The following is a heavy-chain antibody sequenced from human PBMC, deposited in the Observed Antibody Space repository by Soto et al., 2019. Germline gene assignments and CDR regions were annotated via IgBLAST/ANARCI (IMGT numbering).Heavy chain of an antibody. CDR1: GFTVSSNY. Sequence: EVQLVESGGGLVQPGGSLRLSCAASGFTVSSNYMSWVRQAPGKGLEWVSGIYSGGSTYYADSVKGRFTISRDNSKNTLYLQMNSLRAEDTAVYYCAREDGYRGGDAFDIWGQGTMVTVSS. CDR3: AREDGYRGGDAFDI. J-gene: IGHJ3*02. CDR2: IYSGGST. D-gene: IGHD5-12*01. V-gene: IGHV3-66*01.